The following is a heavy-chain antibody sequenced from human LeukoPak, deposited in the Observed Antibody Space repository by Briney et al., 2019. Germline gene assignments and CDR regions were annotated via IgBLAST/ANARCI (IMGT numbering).Heavy chain of an antibody. J-gene: IGHJ5*01. V-gene: IGHV5-51*01. Sequence: GESLKISCEYSFTDQWIGWVRQVPGKGLEWVGIIYPEDSDTRYSPSFQGQVTISADKSIRSAYLRWSSLKASDTARYYCARARRYSFDRSAYYFDSWGQGTLVIVSS. CDR2: IYPEDSDT. CDR1: YSFTDQW. D-gene: IGHD3-22*01. CDR3: ARARRYSFDRSAYYFDS.